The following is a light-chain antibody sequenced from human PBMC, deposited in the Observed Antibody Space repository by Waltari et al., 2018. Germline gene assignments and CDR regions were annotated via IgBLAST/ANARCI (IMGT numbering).Light chain of an antibody. J-gene: IGLJ2*01. Sequence: QSALTQPASVSGSPGQSITISCTGTSSDVGGQNYVPLYQQHPGEAPKLMIYDVSNRPSGVSNRFSGSKSANTASLTIAGLQAEDEADYYCSSYTSSSLVFGGGTKLTVL. CDR3: SSYTSSSLV. V-gene: IGLV2-14*03. CDR1: SSDVGGQNY. CDR2: DVS.